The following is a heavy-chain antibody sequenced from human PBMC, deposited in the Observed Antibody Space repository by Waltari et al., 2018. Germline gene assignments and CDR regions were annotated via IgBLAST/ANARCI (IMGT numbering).Heavy chain of an antibody. J-gene: IGHJ4*02. CDR2: SHYTGNT. CDR3: ARGLLWFGESRYYFDY. D-gene: IGHD3-10*01. CDR1: GGSISSYF. Sequence: QVQLQESGPGLVKPSETLSLTCHVSGGSISSYFWSWIRQPPGKGLEWIGYSHYTGNTNYNPSLKSRVTISLDTTKNQFSLKLSSVTAADTAVYYCARGLLWFGESRYYFDYWGQGTLVTVSS. V-gene: IGHV4-59*01.